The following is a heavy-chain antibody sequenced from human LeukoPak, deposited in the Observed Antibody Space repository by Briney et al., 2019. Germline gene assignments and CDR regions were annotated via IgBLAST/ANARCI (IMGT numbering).Heavy chain of an antibody. D-gene: IGHD3-22*01. Sequence: SETLSLTCTVSGVSISSYYWSWIRQPAGKGLEWTGHIHTSGSASYDPSLKSRVTMSVDTSENQFSLKLSSVTAADTAVYYCARDRYYYDNSGYSPFEYWGQGTLVTVSS. CDR3: ARDRYYYDNSGYSPFEY. CDR1: GVSISSYY. CDR2: IHTSGSA. J-gene: IGHJ4*02. V-gene: IGHV4-4*07.